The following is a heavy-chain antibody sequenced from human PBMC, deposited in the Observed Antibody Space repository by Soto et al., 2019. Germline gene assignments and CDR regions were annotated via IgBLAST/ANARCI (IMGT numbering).Heavy chain of an antibody. V-gene: IGHV3-23*01. J-gene: IGHJ4*02. CDR3: AKETMPEHYGYTLFDD. CDR2: FSAGGRA. D-gene: IGHD4-17*01. Sequence: VQLLESGGAFVQPGGSLRLSCAASGFSINNYAVSWVRQAPGKGLEWVSTFSAGGRAYYADSVRGRFSVARDRSHNTLDLQISVLRPEDSAVYYCAKETMPEHYGYTLFDDWGQGTRVT. CDR1: GFSINNYA.